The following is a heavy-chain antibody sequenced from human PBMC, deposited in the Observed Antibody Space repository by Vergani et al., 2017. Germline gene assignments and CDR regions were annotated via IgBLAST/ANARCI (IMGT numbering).Heavy chain of an antibody. J-gene: IGHJ3*01. V-gene: IGHV4-59*01. CDR1: GGSISSYY. CDR2: IYYSGST. CDR3: ARDQGSGSYRDAFDL. D-gene: IGHD1-26*01. Sequence: QVQLQESGPGLVKPSETLSLTCIVSGGSISSYYWSWIRQPPGKGLEWIGYIYYSGSTNYSPSLKSRVTISVDTSKNQFSLKLSSVTAADTAVYYCARDQGSGSYRDAFDLWGQGPMVTVSS.